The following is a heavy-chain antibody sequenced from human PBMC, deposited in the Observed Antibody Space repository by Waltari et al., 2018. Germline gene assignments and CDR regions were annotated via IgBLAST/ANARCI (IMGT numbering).Heavy chain of an antibody. D-gene: IGHD4-17*01. CDR1: GGSISSSSSY. J-gene: IGHJ1*01. V-gene: IGHV4-39*07. CDR2: IYYSGST. CDR3: ARVEEAVTTYVGYFQH. Sequence: QLQLQESGPGLVKPSETLSLTCTVSGGSISSSSSYWGWIRQPPGKGLEWIGSIYYSGSTYYNPSLKSRVTISVDTSKNQFSLKLSSVTAADTAVYYCARVEEAVTTYVGYFQHWGQGTLVTVSS.